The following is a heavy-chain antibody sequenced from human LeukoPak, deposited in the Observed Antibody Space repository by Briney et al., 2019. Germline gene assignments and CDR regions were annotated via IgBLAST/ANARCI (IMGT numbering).Heavy chain of an antibody. CDR3: ARVRSVAQGGAFDI. CDR2: IHHSGST. J-gene: IGHJ3*02. Sequence: SENLSLTCTVSGDSITSGYYWGWIRQPPGKGLEWIGSIHHSGSTYYNPSLKSRVTKSVDTSKNQFSLKLSSVTAADTAVYYCARVRSVAQGGAFDIWGQGTMVTVSS. V-gene: IGHV4-38-2*02. CDR1: GDSITSGYY. D-gene: IGHD6-6*01.